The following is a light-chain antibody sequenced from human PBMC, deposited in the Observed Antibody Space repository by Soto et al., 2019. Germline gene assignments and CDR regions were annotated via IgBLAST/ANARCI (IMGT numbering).Light chain of an antibody. CDR2: TTN. CDR3: LLYYGGAQLV. J-gene: IGLJ3*02. Sequence: QAVVTQEPSLTVSPGGTVTLTCASSTGAVTSGNYPSWFQQRPGQAPRTLIYTTNSKHSWTPARFSGSLLGDKAALTLSGVQPEDEADYYCLLYYGGAQLVFGGETKVTVL. V-gene: IGLV7-43*01. CDR1: TGAVTSGNY.